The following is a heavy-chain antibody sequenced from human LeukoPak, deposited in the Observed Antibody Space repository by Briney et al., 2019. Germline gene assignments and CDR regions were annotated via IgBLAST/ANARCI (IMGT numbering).Heavy chain of an antibody. D-gene: IGHD2-15*01. CDR1: GGSISSYY. CDR2: IYYTGST. Sequence: SETLSLTCTVSGGSISSYYWSWIRQPPGKGLEWIGYIYYTGSTNYNPSLKSRVTISVDTSKNQFSLKLSSVTAADTAVYYCARGAVVVVAASAGEDYYYYGMDVWGQGTTVTVSS. J-gene: IGHJ6*02. CDR3: ARGAVVVVAASAGEDYYYYGMDV. V-gene: IGHV4-59*08.